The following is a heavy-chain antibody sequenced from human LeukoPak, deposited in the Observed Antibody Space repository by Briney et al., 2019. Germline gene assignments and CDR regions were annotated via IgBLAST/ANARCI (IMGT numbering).Heavy chain of an antibody. CDR3: ARVFPREND. Sequence: SETLSLTCTVSGGSISSYYWSWIRQPPGKGLEWIGYIYYSGSTNYNPSLKSRVTISVDTSKNQFSPKLSSVTAADTAVYYCARVFPRENDWGQGTLVTVSS. CDR1: GGSISSYY. D-gene: IGHD1-1*01. V-gene: IGHV4-59*01. CDR2: IYYSGST. J-gene: IGHJ4*02.